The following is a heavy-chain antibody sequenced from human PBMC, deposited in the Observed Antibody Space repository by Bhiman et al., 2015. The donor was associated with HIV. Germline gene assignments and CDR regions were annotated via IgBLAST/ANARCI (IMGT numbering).Heavy chain of an antibody. CDR3: ARVSYDLDAFDI. Sequence: EVQLVESGGGLVQPGGSLRLSCAASGFTFSSYWIHWVRQAPGKGLVWVSRINRDGSSTSYADSVKGRFTISRDNAKNMLYLQMNSLRAEDTAVYYCARVSYDLDAFDIWGQGTMVTVSS. V-gene: IGHV3-74*01. J-gene: IGHJ3*02. D-gene: IGHD5-12*01. CDR1: GFTFSSYW. CDR2: INRDGSST.